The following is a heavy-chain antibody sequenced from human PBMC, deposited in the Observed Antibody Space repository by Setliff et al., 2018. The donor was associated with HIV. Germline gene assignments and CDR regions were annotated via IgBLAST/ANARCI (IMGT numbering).Heavy chain of an antibody. D-gene: IGHD1-26*01. CDR1: GFTFSSHW. Sequence: GGSLRLSCAVSGFTFSSHWMHWVRQAPGQGLEWVSRINGDGSSISYAGSVKGRFTISRDYAKNTLSLQMKSLRAEDTAVYYCARDPHPSGSSKPAFDCWGQGTLVTVSS. J-gene: IGHJ4*02. V-gene: IGHV3-74*01. CDR2: INGDGSSI. CDR3: ARDPHPSGSSKPAFDC.